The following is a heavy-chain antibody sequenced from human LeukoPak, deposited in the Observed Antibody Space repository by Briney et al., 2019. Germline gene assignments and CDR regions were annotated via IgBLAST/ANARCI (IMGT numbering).Heavy chain of an antibody. V-gene: IGHV3-23*01. J-gene: IGHJ3*02. CDR2: ISGGGGST. D-gene: IGHD3-16*01. Sequence: GGSLRLSCAASGFTFSSYAMSWVRQAPGKGLEWVSAISGGGGSTYYADSVKSRFTISRDNSKNTLFLQMNSLRAEDTAVYYCARDDALGDNALDIWGQGTMVTVSS. CDR3: ARDDALGDNALDI. CDR1: GFTFSSYA.